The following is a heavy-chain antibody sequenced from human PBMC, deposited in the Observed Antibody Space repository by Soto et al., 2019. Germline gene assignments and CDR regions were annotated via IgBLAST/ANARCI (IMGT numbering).Heavy chain of an antibody. CDR2: ISGSGGST. CDR1: GFTFSSYA. Sequence: GGSLRLSCAASGFTFSSYAMSWVRQAPGKGLEWVSAISGSGGSTYYADSVKGRFTISRDNSKNTLYLQMNSLRAEDTAVYYCAKLGPPNSSVWYFYFDDWGQGTLVTVSS. CDR3: AKLGPPNSSVWYFYFDD. J-gene: IGHJ4*02. D-gene: IGHD6-19*01. V-gene: IGHV3-23*01.